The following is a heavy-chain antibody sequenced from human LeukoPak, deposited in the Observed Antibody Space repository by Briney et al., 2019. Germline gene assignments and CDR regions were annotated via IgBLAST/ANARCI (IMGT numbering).Heavy chain of an antibody. CDR3: ARDYGWAFDY. V-gene: IGHV3-66*01. CDR2: IYGGGNT. Sequence: PGGSLRLSCEASGFTVSDNYMSWVRQAPGKGLDWVSLIYGGGNTYYADSVKGRFTISRDNSKNSLYLQMNSLRDEDTAVYYCARDYGWAFDYWGQGTLVTVSS. D-gene: IGHD1-26*01. CDR1: GFTVSDNY. J-gene: IGHJ4*02.